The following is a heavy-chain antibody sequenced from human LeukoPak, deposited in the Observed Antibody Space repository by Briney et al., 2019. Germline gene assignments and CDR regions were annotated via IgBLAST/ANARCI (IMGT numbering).Heavy chain of an antibody. CDR2: INSDGSTT. CDR1: GFTLSSNW. V-gene: IGHV3-74*01. Sequence: GGSLRLSCAASGFTLSSNWMYWVRQAPGKGLVWVSRINSDGSTTSYVDSVKGRFTISRDNAKSTLYLQMNSLRAEDTAVYYCARGGPIDYWGQGTLVTVSS. CDR3: ARGGPIDY. J-gene: IGHJ4*02.